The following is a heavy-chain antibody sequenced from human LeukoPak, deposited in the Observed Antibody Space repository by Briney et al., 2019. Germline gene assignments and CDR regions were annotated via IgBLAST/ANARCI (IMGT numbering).Heavy chain of an antibody. J-gene: IGHJ5*02. CDR1: RFTFSDYG. V-gene: IGHV3-30*18. CDR3: AKDRSALIDH. Sequence: GGSLRLSCAASRFTFSDYGMHWVRQAPGKGLEWVAVISYDGSNDYYADSVKGRFTISRDNSKNTVYLQMSSLRTEDTAIYYCAKDRSALIDHWGQGTLVTVSS. D-gene: IGHD3-10*01. CDR2: ISYDGSND.